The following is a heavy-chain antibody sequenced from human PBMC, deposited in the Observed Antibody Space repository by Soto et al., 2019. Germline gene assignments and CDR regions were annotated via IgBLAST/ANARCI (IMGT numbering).Heavy chain of an antibody. CDR2: IYTSGST. CDR3: AREDIVVVPAAIWPYYYYGMDV. D-gene: IGHD2-2*02. J-gene: IGHJ6*02. CDR1: GGSIGSYY. Sequence: QVQLQESGPGLVKPSETLSLTCTVSGGSIGSYYWRWIRQPAGKGLEWIGRIYTSGSTNYNPSLKSRVTMSVDTSKNQFSRKLSSVTAADTAVYYCAREDIVVVPAAIWPYYYYGMDVWGQGTTVTVSS. V-gene: IGHV4-4*07.